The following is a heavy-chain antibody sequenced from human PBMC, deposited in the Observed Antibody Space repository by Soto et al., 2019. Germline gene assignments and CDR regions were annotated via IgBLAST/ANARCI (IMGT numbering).Heavy chain of an antibody. Sequence: EVQLVESGGGLVKPGGSLRLSCAVSGFIFSDFSTNWVRQAPGKGLEWVASIGSSGGNSFYADSVKGRFIISRDNAKTSLDLQINSLRAEDTAVYYCAREKRHNSLGGRFGMDIWGQGTTVTVS. CDR2: IGSSGGNS. D-gene: IGHD1-1*01. V-gene: IGHV3-21*01. CDR3: AREKRHNSLGGRFGMDI. CDR1: GFIFSDFS. J-gene: IGHJ6*02.